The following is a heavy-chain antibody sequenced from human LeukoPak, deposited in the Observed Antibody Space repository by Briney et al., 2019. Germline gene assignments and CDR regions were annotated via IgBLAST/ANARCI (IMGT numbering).Heavy chain of an antibody. J-gene: IGHJ4*02. Sequence: SETLSLTCTVSGGSISSYYWSWIRQPPGKVLEWIGYIYYGGTTNYNPSLKSRVTISVDTSKNQFSLKLISVTAADTAVYYCARGGVRRDGYNWHFDYWGQGTQVTVSS. CDR3: ARGGVRRDGYNWHFDY. CDR2: IYYGGTT. V-gene: IGHV4-59*01. CDR1: GGSISSYY. D-gene: IGHD5-24*01.